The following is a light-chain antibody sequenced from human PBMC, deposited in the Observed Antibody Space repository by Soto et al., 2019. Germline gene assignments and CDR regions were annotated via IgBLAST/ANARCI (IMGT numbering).Light chain of an antibody. V-gene: IGKV1-5*03. J-gene: IGKJ1*01. CDR1: QTISSW. CDR2: KAS. CDR3: QQYNSYWP. Sequence: DIQMTQCPSTLSGAVGDRVTITCRASQTISSWLAWYQQKPGKAPKLLIYKASTLKSGVPSRFSGSGSGTEFTLTISSLQPDDFATYYCQQYNSYWPFGQGTKVDIK.